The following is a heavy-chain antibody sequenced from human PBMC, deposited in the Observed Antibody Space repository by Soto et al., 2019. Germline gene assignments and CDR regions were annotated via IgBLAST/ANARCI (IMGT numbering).Heavy chain of an antibody. D-gene: IGHD3-16*02. CDR1: GGSIRSCGYY. J-gene: IGHJ6*02. Sequence: PSETLSLTCTVSGGSIRSCGYYWSWIRQHPGKGLEWIGYIYYSGSTNYNPSLKSRVTISVDTSKNQFSLKLSSVTAADTAVYNCARLRESDYVWGSYLYSYYYYYGMAVWGQGPTFTVSS. CDR2: IYYSGST. CDR3: ARLRESDYVWGSYLYSYYYYYGMAV. V-gene: IGHV4-61*08.